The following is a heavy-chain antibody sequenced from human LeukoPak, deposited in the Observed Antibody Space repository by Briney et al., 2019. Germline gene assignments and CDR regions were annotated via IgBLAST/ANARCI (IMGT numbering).Heavy chain of an antibody. CDR1: GGTFSSYA. CDR2: IIPIFGTA. D-gene: IGHD3-3*01. CDR3: ARYDFWSGYYFKASRGYYFDY. V-gene: IGHV1-69*13. J-gene: IGHJ4*02. Sequence: ASVKVSCKASGGTFSSYAISWVRQAPGQGPEWMGGIIPIFGTANYVQKFQGRVTITADESTSTAYMELSSLRSEDTAVYYCARYDFWSGYYFKASRGYYFDYWGQGTLVTVST.